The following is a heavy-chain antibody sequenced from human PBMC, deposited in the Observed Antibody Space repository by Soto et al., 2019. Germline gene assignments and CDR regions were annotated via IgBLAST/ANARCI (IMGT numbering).Heavy chain of an antibody. J-gene: IGHJ6*02. D-gene: IGHD2-2*01. CDR3: ARDRAIVVVPAAISGGNYYYYSGMDV. CDR2: IIPIFGTA. V-gene: IGHV1-69*13. CDR1: GGTFSSYA. Sequence: SVKVSCKASGGTFSSYAISWVRQAPGQGLEWMGGIIPIFGTANYAQKFQGRVTITADESTSTAYMELSSLRSEDTAVYYCARDRAIVVVPAAISGGNYYYYSGMDVWGQGTTVTVSS.